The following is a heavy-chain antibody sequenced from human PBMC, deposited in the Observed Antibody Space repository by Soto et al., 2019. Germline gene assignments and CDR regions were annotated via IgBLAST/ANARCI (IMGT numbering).Heavy chain of an antibody. V-gene: IGHV4-30-4*01. CDR2: IYYSGST. CDR1: GGSISSGDYY. D-gene: IGHD4-17*01. Sequence: KTSETLSLTCTVSGGSISSGDYYWSWIRQPPGKGLEWIGYIYYSGSTYYNPSLKSRVTISVDTSKNQFSLKLSSVTAADTAVYYCARALASYGPYFDYWGQGTLVTVSS. CDR3: ARALASYGPYFDY. J-gene: IGHJ4*02.